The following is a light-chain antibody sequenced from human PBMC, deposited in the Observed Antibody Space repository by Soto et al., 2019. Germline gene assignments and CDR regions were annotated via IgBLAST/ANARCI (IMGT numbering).Light chain of an antibody. V-gene: IGKV1-12*01. CDR1: EDINSR. CDR3: QQADSLPIT. Sequence: DIQMTQSPSSLSASVGDRVTISCRASEDINSRLAWYQQKPGNAPKLLIYAAFILQSGVPSRFSGYGSGTDFTLSISSLQPEDFATYYCQQADSLPITFGQGTRLEI. J-gene: IGKJ5*01. CDR2: AAF.